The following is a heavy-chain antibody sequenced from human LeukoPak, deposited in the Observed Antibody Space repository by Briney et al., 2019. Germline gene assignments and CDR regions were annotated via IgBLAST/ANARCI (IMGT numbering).Heavy chain of an antibody. D-gene: IGHD6-13*01. Sequence: SETLSLTCTVSGYSISTGYYWDWIRQPPGKGLEWIGTFYHGGSTYYNPSLKSRVTISVDTSKNQFSLNLNSVTAADTAFYYCARSYGYSSSWYGSDWFDPWGQGTLVTVSS. V-gene: IGHV4-38-2*02. J-gene: IGHJ5*02. CDR2: FYHGGST. CDR3: ARSYGYSSSWYGSDWFDP. CDR1: GYSISTGYY.